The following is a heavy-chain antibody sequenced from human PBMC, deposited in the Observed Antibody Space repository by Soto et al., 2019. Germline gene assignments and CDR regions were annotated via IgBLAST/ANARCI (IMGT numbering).Heavy chain of an antibody. V-gene: IGHV4-4*02. CDR3: ARAVDCSTANWWDVCNGYSIDV. CDR2: IYHTGGR. J-gene: IGHJ6*02. Sequence: QVQLQQSGPGLVKPSGTLSLTCFVSGDSINNTYWWSWVRQAPEKGLEWIWEIYHTGGRSYMPSRRGGMTLAVDTAKNQFSLKLPCGTAADTAGDDCARAVDCSTANWWDVCNGYSIDVWGQGKAVAVSS. D-gene: IGHD2-2*01. CDR1: GDSINNTYW.